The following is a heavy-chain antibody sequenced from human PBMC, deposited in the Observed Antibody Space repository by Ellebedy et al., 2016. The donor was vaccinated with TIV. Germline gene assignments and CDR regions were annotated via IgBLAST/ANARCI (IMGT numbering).Heavy chain of an antibody. CDR3: ARPPQAAGGAEFDY. J-gene: IGHJ4*02. V-gene: IGHV5-51*01. CDR1: GYSFTSYW. Sequence: PGGSLRLSCKGSGYSFTSYWIGWVRQMPGKGLEWMGIIYPGDSDTRYSPSFQGQVTISADKSISTAYLQWSSLKASDTAMYYCARPPQAAGGAEFDYWGQGTLVTVSS. D-gene: IGHD1-14*01. CDR2: IYPGDSDT.